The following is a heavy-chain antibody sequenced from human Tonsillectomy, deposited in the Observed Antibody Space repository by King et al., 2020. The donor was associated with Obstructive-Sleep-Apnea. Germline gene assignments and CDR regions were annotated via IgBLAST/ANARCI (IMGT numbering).Heavy chain of an antibody. V-gene: IGHV4-59*03. Sequence: QLQESGPGLVMPSETLSLTCTVSGGSISTYYWSWIRQPPGKGLEWVGYIYYSGSTNYNPSLKSRVTKSVDTSKNQFSLNLSSVTASDTAVYYCAVGGYGSGFDYWGRGTLVTVSS. J-gene: IGHJ4*02. CDR2: IYYSGST. CDR1: GGSISTYY. CDR3: AVGGYGSGFDY. D-gene: IGHD3-10*01.